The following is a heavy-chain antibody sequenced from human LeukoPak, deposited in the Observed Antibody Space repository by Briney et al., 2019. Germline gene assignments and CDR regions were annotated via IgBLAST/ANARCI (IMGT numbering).Heavy chain of an antibody. Sequence: PSETLSLTCTVSSGSINSYYWGWVRQPAGQGLEWIGRIYTTGTTNYSPSLKSRLSMSIDTPTNQFSLTLRSVTAADTAVYYCGRQGYTASYYFLDYWSQGTLVTVSS. CDR1: SGSINSYY. J-gene: IGHJ4*02. D-gene: IGHD1-26*01. CDR2: IYTTGTT. CDR3: GRQGYTASYYFLDY. V-gene: IGHV4-4*07.